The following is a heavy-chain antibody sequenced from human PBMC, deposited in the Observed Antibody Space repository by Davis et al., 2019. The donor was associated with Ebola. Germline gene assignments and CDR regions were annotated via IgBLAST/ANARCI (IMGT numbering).Heavy chain of an antibody. CDR1: GFTVSSNY. Sequence: HTGGSLRLSCAASGFTVSSNYMSWVRQAPGKGLVWVSRINSDGSSTNYADSAKGRFTISRDNSKNMLYLQMNSLRAEDTAVYYCAKVGQMKWNFRYAMDVWGQGTTVTVS. CDR3: AKVGQMKWNFRYAMDV. D-gene: IGHD1-7*01. V-gene: IGHV3-74*01. J-gene: IGHJ6*02. CDR2: INSDGSST.